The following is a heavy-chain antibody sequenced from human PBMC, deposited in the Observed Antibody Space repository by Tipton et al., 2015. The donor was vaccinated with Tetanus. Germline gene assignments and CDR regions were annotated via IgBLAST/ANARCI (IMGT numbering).Heavy chain of an antibody. CDR2: IKEDGSEM. CDR3: ARLRVYCSTACYSREDY. Sequence: LSLTCAVYGGSFSAYYWSWIRQAPGKGLEWVANIKEDGSEMYYADSVKGRFTISRDNARNSLSVHMNSLTAEDTAVYYCARLRVYCSTACYSREDYWGQGTLVTVSS. D-gene: IGHD2/OR15-2a*01. J-gene: IGHJ4*02. V-gene: IGHV3-7*01. CDR1: GGSFSAYY.